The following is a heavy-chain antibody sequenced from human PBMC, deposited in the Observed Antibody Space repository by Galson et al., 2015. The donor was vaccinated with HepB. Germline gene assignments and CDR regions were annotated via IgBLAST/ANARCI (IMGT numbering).Heavy chain of an antibody. V-gene: IGHV3-15*07. CDR2: IKSRSSGETT. Sequence: SLRLSCAASGFSFSKAWMNWVRQAPGKGLEWVGRIKSRSSGETTDYAAPVRGRFTISRDDSKSIAYLQMNSLKTEDTAVYYCTRGRPTPVADFWSGYPFDYWGQGTLVTVSS. D-gene: IGHD3-3*01. J-gene: IGHJ4*02. CDR3: TRGRPTPVADFWSGYPFDY. CDR1: GFSFSKAW.